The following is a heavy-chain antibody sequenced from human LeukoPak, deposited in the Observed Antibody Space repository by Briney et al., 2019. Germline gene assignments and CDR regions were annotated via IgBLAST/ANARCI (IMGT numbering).Heavy chain of an antibody. CDR1: GFTFSSYG. CDR3: AKDSYSST. V-gene: IGHV3-30*02. J-gene: IGHJ3*01. Sequence: GGSLRLSCSASGFTFSSYGMHWVRQAPGKGLEWVAFIRFDGTIKYYADSVEGRFTISRDNSKNTLFLQMNSLRPDDTAVYYCAKDSYSSTWGQGTLVTVSS. CDR2: IRFDGTIK. D-gene: IGHD6-13*01.